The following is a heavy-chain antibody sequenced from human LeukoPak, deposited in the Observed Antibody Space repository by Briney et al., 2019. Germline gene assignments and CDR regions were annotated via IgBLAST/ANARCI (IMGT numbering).Heavy chain of an antibody. CDR3: ARELDSSGWYFCFDY. V-gene: IGHV1-3*01. Sequence: ASVKVSCKASGYTFTSYAMHWVRQAPGQRLEWMGWINAGNGNTKYSQKFQGRVTITRDTSASTAYMELSSLRSEDTAVYYCARELDSSGWYFCFDYWGQGTLVTVSS. CDR1: GYTFTSYA. CDR2: INAGNGNT. J-gene: IGHJ4*02. D-gene: IGHD6-19*01.